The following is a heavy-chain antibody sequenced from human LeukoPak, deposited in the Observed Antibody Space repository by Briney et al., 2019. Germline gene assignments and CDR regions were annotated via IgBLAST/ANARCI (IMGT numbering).Heavy chain of an antibody. Sequence: GGSLRLSFAASGFTFSSYAMSWVRQAPGKGLEWVSAISGTGGSTYYADSVKGRFTISRDYSKNTLYLQMNSLRAEDTAVYYCAKDNKYYYGSGSYYIFDYWGQGTLVTVSS. D-gene: IGHD3-10*01. V-gene: IGHV3-23*01. J-gene: IGHJ4*02. CDR1: GFTFSSYA. CDR3: AKDNKYYYGSGSYYIFDY. CDR2: ISGTGGST.